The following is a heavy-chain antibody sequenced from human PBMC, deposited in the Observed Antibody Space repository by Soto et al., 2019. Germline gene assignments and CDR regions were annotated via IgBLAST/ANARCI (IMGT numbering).Heavy chain of an antibody. V-gene: IGHV3-23*01. CDR2: ISGSGGST. J-gene: IGHJ4*02. CDR3: AKVTYYDFWSGYYHGY. CDR1: GFTFSSYA. Sequence: PGGSLRLSCAASGFTFSSYAMSWVRQAPGKGLEWVSAISGSGGSTYYADSVKGRFTISRDNSKNTLYLQMNSLRAEDTAVYYCAKVTYYDFWSGYYHGYWGQGTLVTVSS. D-gene: IGHD3-3*01.